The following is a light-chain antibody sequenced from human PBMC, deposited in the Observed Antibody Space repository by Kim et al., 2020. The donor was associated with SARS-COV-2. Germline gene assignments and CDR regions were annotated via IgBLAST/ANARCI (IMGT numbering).Light chain of an antibody. CDR1: QSINSW. Sequence: DIQMTQSPSTLSASVGDRVTITCRASQSINSWLAWYQQKPGKAPKLLINQASSLESGVPSKFSGSGSATEFTLTISSLQPDDSATYYCQQYDSYTWAFGPGTKVDIK. J-gene: IGKJ3*01. CDR3: QQYDSYTWA. CDR2: QAS. V-gene: IGKV1-5*03.